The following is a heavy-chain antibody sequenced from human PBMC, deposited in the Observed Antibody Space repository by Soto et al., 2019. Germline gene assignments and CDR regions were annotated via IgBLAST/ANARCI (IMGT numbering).Heavy chain of an antibody. J-gene: IGHJ4*02. CDR1: GGSINTFY. D-gene: IGHD5-12*01. V-gene: IGHV4-4*07. CDR2: IFSSGST. CDR3: AREGSYSAYNFAHGIQLWSFDF. Sequence: PSETLSLTCTVSGGSINTFYWSWVRQPAWKGLEWIGRIFSSGSTSFNPSLESRVAMSVDTSKNHFSLNLSSVTAADMAVYYCAREGSYSAYNFAHGIQLWSFDFWGQGALVTV.